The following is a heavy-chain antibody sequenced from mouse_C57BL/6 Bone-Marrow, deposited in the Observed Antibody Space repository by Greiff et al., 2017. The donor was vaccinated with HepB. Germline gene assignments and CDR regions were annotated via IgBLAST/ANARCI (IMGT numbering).Heavy chain of an antibody. CDR1: GFTFSDYY. D-gene: IGHD1-3*01. CDR2: INYDGSST. V-gene: IGHV5-16*01. J-gene: IGHJ2*01. Sequence: EVKLMESEGGLVQPGSSMKLSCTASGFTFSDYYMAWVRQVPEKGLEWVANINYDGSSTYYLDSLKSRFIISRDNAKNILYLQMSSLKSEDTATYYCARVTKVLYFDYWGQGTTLTVSS. CDR3: ARVTKVLYFDY.